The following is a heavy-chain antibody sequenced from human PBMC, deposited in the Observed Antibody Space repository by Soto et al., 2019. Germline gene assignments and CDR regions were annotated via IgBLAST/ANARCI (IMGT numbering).Heavy chain of an antibody. Sequence: GGSLRLSCAASGFTFSDYYMSWIRQAPGKGLEWVSYISSSGSTIYYTDSVKGRFTISRDNSKNSLYLQRNGLRAEDTAVYYCARDRPCSGGSCSNDAFDIWGQGTMVTVSS. J-gene: IGHJ3*02. CDR3: ARDRPCSGGSCSNDAFDI. CDR2: ISSSGSTI. V-gene: IGHV3-11*01. D-gene: IGHD2-15*01. CDR1: GFTFSDYY.